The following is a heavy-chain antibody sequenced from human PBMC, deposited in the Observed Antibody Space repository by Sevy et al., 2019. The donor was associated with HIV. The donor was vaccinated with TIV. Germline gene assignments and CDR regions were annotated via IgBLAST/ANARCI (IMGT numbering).Heavy chain of an antibody. CDR1: GGTLTNYA. J-gene: IGHJ5*02. D-gene: IGHD2-8*01. Sequence: ASVKVSCKASGGTLTNYAISWVRQAPGQGLEWMGEMVPVFGTSHHARSFQGRVTITADESTSTAYMELRSLRSEDTAVYYCTSGADCSNGVCYPRGFDPWGQGTLVTVSS. CDR3: TSGADCSNGVCYPRGFDP. CDR2: MVPVFGTS. V-gene: IGHV1-69*13.